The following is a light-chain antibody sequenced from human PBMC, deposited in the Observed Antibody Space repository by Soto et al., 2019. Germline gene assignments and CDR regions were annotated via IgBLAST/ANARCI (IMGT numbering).Light chain of an antibody. Sequence: QSALTQPASVSGSPGQSITISCTGTRSDVGGYNYVSWYQQHPGKAPKVMIYEVSDRPSGVSNRFSGSKSGNTASLTISGLQAEYEADYYCSSFTSSSTWVFGGGTKLTVL. CDR2: EVS. CDR3: SSFTSSSTWV. CDR1: RSDVGGYNY. J-gene: IGLJ3*02. V-gene: IGLV2-14*01.